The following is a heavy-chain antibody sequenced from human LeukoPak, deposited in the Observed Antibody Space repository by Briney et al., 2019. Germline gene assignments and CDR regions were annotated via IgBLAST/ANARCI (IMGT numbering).Heavy chain of an antibody. D-gene: IGHD1-26*01. CDR3: ARFKGAGARGGVYYYGMDV. CDR2: MNPNSGNT. V-gene: IGHV1-8*01. Sequence: GASVKVSCKASGYTFTSYDINWVRQATGQGLEWMGWMNPNSGNTGYAQKFQGRVTMTRNTSISTAYMELSSLRSEDTAVYYCARFKGAGARGGVYYYGMDVWGQGTTVTVSS. CDR1: GYTFTSYD. J-gene: IGHJ6*02.